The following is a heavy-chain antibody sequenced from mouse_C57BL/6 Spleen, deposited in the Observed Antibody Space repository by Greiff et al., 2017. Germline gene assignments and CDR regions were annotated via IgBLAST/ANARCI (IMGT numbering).Heavy chain of an antibody. J-gene: IGHJ3*01. CDR1: GYTFTDYY. CDR3: ARGGSGFAY. V-gene: IGHV1-76*01. D-gene: IGHD3-2*02. Sequence: VKLVESGAELVRPGASVKLSCKASGYTFTDYYINWVKQRPGQGLEWIARIYPGSGNTYYNEKFKGKATLTAEKSSSTAYMQLSSLTSEDSAVYFCARGGSGFAYWGQGTLVTVSA. CDR2: IYPGSGNT.